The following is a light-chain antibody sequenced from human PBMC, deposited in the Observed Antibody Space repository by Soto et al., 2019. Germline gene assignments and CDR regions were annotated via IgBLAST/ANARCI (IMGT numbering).Light chain of an antibody. CDR1: QSVRSD. CDR3: QQYNNWVVT. Sequence: EIVMTQSPGTLSVAPGERATLSCRASQSVRSDVAWYQHKPGQAPRLLIYGASTRATGIPARSIGSGSETEFTLTISGLQSEDFAIYYCQQYNNWVVTFGQGTRLDI. V-gene: IGKV3-15*01. J-gene: IGKJ5*01. CDR2: GAS.